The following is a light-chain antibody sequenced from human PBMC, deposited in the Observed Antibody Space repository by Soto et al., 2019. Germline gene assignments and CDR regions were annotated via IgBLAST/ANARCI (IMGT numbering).Light chain of an antibody. V-gene: IGKV3-11*01. Sequence: EIVLTQSPGPLSLSPGERATLSCRASQSVSSYLAWYQQKPGQAPRLLIYDASTRATGISARFSGSGSGTDFTLTISSLEPEDFAMYYCQQRSNWPVTFGQGTKVEVK. CDR2: DAS. CDR1: QSVSSY. J-gene: IGKJ1*01. CDR3: QQRSNWPVT.